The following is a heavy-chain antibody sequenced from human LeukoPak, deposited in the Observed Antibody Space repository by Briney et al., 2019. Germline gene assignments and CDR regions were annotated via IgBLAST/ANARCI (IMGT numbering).Heavy chain of an antibody. CDR2: INWNGGTT. D-gene: IGHD3-10*01. V-gene: IGHV3-20*04. CDR1: GFTFGDHV. Sequence: GGSLRLSCEASGFTFGDHVMSWVRQVPGQGLEWVAHINWNGGTTRYGDSVRGRYTISRDNAKNSLSLQMTSLRAADTALYYCVRECSGAFDIWGQGTMVIVSS. J-gene: IGHJ3*02. CDR3: VRECSGAFDI.